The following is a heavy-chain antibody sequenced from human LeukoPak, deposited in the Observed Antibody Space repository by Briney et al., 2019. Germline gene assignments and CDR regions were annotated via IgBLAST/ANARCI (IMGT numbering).Heavy chain of an antibody. CDR2: IRHSGST. Sequence: SETLSRTCTVSGYSISSGYYWGWIRQPPGKGLEWIGNIRHSGSTYYNLSLKSRVTIAVDTSKNQFSLKLSSVTAADTAVYYCARQYTSSSHAGYWGQGTLVTVSS. CDR3: ARQYTSSSHAGY. V-gene: IGHV4-38-2*02. J-gene: IGHJ4*02. CDR1: GYSISSGYY. D-gene: IGHD6-6*01.